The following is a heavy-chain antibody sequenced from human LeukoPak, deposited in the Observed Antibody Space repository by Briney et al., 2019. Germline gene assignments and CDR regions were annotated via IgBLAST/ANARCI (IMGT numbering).Heavy chain of an antibody. D-gene: IGHD1-20*01. CDR3: AKDGAYDWNDKSDY. CDR2: IKRDGKEK. CDR1: GFTFSSYW. Sequence: VGSLRLSCVASGFTFSSYWMSWVRQAPGKGLEWVANIKRDGKEKHYVDSVKGRFTISRDNARNSLYLQMSSLRAEDTAVYYCAKDGAYDWNDKSDYWGQGTLVTVSS. V-gene: IGHV3-7*01. J-gene: IGHJ4*02.